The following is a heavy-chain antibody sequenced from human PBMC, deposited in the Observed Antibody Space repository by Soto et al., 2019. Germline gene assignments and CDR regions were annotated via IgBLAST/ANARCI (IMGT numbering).Heavy chain of an antibody. V-gene: IGHV3-15*07. CDR3: TTGITGIRYYYYGMDV. CDR1: GFNISNAW. D-gene: IGHD1-20*01. Sequence: GGSMRLSCAASGFNISNAWMNWVRKAPGKGLEWVGRIKSKTDGGTTDYAAPVKGRFTISRDDSKNTLYLQMNSLKTEDTAVYYCTTGITGIRYYYYGMDVWGQGTTVTVSS. CDR2: IKSKTDGGTT. J-gene: IGHJ6*02.